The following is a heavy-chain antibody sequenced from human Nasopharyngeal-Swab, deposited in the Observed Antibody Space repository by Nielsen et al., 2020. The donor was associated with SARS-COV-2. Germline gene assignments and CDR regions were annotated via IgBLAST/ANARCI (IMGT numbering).Heavy chain of an antibody. V-gene: IGHV5-51*01. D-gene: IGHD3-10*01. CDR3: ARQMDYYGSGSPPGY. CDR2: IYPGDSDT. Sequence: KVSCKGSGYSFTSYWIGWVRQMPGKGLEWMGIIYPGDSDTRYSPSFQGQVTNSADKSISTAYLQWSSLKASDTAMYYCARQMDYYGSGSPPGYWGQGTLVTVSS. CDR1: GYSFTSYW. J-gene: IGHJ4*02.